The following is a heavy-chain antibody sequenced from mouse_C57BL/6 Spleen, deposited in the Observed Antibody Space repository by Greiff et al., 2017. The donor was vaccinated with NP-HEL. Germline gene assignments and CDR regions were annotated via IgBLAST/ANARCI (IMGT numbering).Heavy chain of an antibody. J-gene: IGHJ2*01. Sequence: QVQLKESGPELVKPGASVKISCKASGYAFSSSWMNWVKQRPGKGLEWIGRIYPGDGGTNYNGKFKGKATLTADKSSSTAYMQLSSLTSEDSAVYFCATPATAYWGQGTTLTVSS. CDR3: ATPATAY. D-gene: IGHD1-2*01. CDR2: IYPGDGGT. CDR1: GYAFSSSW. V-gene: IGHV1-82*01.